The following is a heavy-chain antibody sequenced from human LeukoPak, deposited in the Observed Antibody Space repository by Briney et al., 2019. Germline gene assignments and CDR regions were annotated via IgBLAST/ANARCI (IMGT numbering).Heavy chain of an antibody. CDR1: GGSISSGSYY. CDR2: IYTSGST. D-gene: IGHD6-19*01. V-gene: IGHV4-61*02. J-gene: IGHJ4*02. Sequence: SETLSLTCTVSGGSISSGSYYWSWIRQPAGKGLEWIGRIYTSGSTNYNPSLKSRVTISVDTSKNQFSLKLSSVTAADTAVYYCARMYSSGWYRGYFDYWGQGTLVTVSS. CDR3: ARMYSSGWYRGYFDY.